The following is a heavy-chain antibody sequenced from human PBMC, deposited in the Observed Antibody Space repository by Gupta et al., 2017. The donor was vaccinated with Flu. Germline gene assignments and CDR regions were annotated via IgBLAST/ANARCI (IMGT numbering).Heavy chain of an antibody. CDR2: IYYSGST. J-gene: IGHJ6*02. CDR1: GGSISSYY. Sequence: QVQLQESGPGLVKPSETLSLTCTVSGGSISSYYWSWIRQPPGKGLEWIGYIYYSGSTNYNPSLKSRVTISVDTSKNQFSLKLSSVTAADTAVYYCARGGISYGYYYYYGMDVWGQGTTVTVSS. D-gene: IGHD5-18*01. V-gene: IGHV4-59*01. CDR3: ARGGISYGYYYYYGMDV.